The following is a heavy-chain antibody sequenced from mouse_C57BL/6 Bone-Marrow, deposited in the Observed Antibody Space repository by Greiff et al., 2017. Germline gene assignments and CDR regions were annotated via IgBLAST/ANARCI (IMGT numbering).Heavy chain of an antibody. CDR3: ARSGPLGRSFDY. J-gene: IGHJ2*01. V-gene: IGHV1-9*01. CDR1: GYTFTGYW. Sequence: QVQLQQSGAELMKPGASVKLSCKATGYTFTGYWIEWVKQRPGHGLEWIGEILPGSGSTNYNEKFKGKAILTVDTSSNTAYMQLSSLTSEDSAVFYCARSGPLGRSFDYWGQGTTLTVSS. D-gene: IGHD4-1*01. CDR2: ILPGSGST.